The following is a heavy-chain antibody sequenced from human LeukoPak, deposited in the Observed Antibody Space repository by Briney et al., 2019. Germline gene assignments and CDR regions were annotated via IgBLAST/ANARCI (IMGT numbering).Heavy chain of an antibody. CDR1: GYTFTSYG. J-gene: IGHJ5*02. Sequence: GASVKVSCKASGYTFTSYGISWVRQAPGQGLEWMGWISAYNGNTNYAQKLQGRVTMTTDTSTSTAYMELRSLRSDDTAVYYCARDADLRYFDWLLHPNNWFDPWGQGTLVTVSS. CDR2: ISAYNGNT. CDR3: ARDADLRYFDWLLHPNNWFDP. D-gene: IGHD3-9*01. V-gene: IGHV1-18*01.